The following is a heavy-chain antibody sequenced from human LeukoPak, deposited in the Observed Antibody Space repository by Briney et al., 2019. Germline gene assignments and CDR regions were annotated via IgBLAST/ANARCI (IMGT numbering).Heavy chain of an antibody. D-gene: IGHD3-9*01. CDR3: AREYDILTGSGLDY. CDR1: GFTFSSYA. J-gene: IGHJ4*02. Sequence: GGSLRLSCAASGFTFSSYAMPWVRQAPGKGLEWVAVISYDGSNKYYADSVKGRFTISRDNSKHTLYLQMNSLRAEDTAVYYCAREYDILTGSGLDYWGQGTLVTVSS. CDR2: ISYDGSNK. V-gene: IGHV3-30*04.